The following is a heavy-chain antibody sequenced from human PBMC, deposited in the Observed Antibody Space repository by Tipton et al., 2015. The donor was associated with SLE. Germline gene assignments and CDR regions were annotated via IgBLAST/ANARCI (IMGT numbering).Heavy chain of an antibody. V-gene: IGHV3-21*01. Sequence: SLRLSCAASGFTFSSYAMSWVRQAPGKGLEWVSSISSSSSYIYYADSVKGRFTISRDNAKNSLYLQMNSLRAEDTAVYYCARDPHSSGAYWGQGTLVTVSS. J-gene: IGHJ4*02. CDR2: ISSSSSYI. CDR1: GFTFSSYA. CDR3: ARDPHSSGAY. D-gene: IGHD6-25*01.